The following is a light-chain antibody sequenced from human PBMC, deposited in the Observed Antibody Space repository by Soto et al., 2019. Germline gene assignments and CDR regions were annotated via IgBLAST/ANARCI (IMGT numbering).Light chain of an antibody. Sequence: SSELTQPPSVSGAPGQTARITCGGNNIESKSVHWYQQRPGQAPVLVIYVDSDRPSGIPDRFSASTSGNTAALTISRVEAGDEADYYCQVWDTISDHYVFGSGTKLTVL. CDR1: NIESKS. CDR3: QVWDTISDHYV. V-gene: IGLV3-21*02. CDR2: VDS. J-gene: IGLJ1*01.